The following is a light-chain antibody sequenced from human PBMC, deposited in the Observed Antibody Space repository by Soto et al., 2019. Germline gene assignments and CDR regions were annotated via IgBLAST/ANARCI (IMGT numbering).Light chain of an antibody. V-gene: IGKV3-15*01. Sequence: IVMAHSPATLSVSPGERATLSFRAIQSVTYNLAWYQQKPGQAPRLLIYGASTRATGIPARFSGSVSGTEFTLTISSLESEDFAVYFCQQYADRPRTFGQGTKVDTK. CDR3: QQYADRPRT. CDR2: GAS. CDR1: QSVTYN. J-gene: IGKJ1*01.